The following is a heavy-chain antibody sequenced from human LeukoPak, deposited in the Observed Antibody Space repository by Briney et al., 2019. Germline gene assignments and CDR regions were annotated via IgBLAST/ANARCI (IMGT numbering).Heavy chain of an antibody. CDR1: GFTFSSYA. V-gene: IGHV3-23*01. D-gene: IGHD6-19*01. CDR3: AKDLYSSGWYPYYFDY. J-gene: IGHJ4*02. CDR2: ISGSGGST. Sequence: GGSLRLSCAASGFTFSSYAMSWVRQAPGKGLEWVSAISGSGGSTYYADSVKGRFTISRDNSKNTLYLQMNSLRAEDMAVYYCAKDLYSSGWYPYYFDYWGQGTLVTVSS.